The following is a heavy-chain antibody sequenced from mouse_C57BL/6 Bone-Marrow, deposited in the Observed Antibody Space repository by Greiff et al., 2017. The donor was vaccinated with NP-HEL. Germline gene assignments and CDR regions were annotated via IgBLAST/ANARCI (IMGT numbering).Heavy chain of an antibody. Sequence: EVKLMESGGDLAKPGGSLKLSCAASGFTFSSYGMSWVRQTPDKRLEWVATISRSGSYTYYPDSVKGRSTITRDNAKNTLYLQMSRLNYEDTAMYYLESKNYPLYWYFGVWGTGTTVTVSS. D-gene: IGHD2-1*01. CDR2: ISRSGSYT. J-gene: IGHJ1*03. CDR1: GFTFSSYG. CDR3: ESKNYPLYWYFGV. V-gene: IGHV5-6*01.